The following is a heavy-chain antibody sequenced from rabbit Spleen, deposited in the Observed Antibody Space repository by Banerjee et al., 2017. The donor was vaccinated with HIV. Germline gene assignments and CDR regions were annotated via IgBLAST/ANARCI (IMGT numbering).Heavy chain of an antibody. V-gene: IGHV1S47*01. Sequence: QEQLEESGGDLVKPGGTLTLTCKASGFTISSSYYMCWVRQAPGKGPEWIACIYNADGSTYYASWVNGRFTISSHNAQNTLYLQLSSLTGADTATYFCVRDQAGDADYGPYYLNLWGQGTLVTVS. J-gene: IGHJ4*01. CDR3: VRDQAGDADYGPYYLNL. CDR2: IYNADGST. D-gene: IGHD2-1*01. CDR1: GFTISSSYY.